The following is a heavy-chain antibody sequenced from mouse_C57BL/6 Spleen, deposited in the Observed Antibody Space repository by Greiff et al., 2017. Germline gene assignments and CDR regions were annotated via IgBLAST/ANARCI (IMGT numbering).Heavy chain of an antibody. Sequence: VQLQQPGTELVKPGASVKLSCKASGYTFTSYWMHWVKQRPGQGLEWIGNINPGNGGTNYNEKFKSKATLTVDKSSSTAYMQRSSLTSEDSAVYYCDGGEGFPCYFDGWGQGTTLTVSS. V-gene: IGHV1-53*01. J-gene: IGHJ2*01. CDR1: GYTFTSYW. CDR2: INPGNGGT. CDR3: DGGEGFPCYFDG.